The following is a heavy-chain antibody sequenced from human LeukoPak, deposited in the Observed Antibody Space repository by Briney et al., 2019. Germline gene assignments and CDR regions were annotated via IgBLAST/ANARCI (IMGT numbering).Heavy chain of an antibody. D-gene: IGHD3-10*01. V-gene: IGHV4-39*07. Sequence: PSETLSLTCTVSGGSISSSSYYWGWIRQPPGKGLEWIGSIYYSGSTYYNPSLKSRVTISVDTSKNQFSLKLSSVTAADTAVYYCARAGFSYGSGSYFDYWGQGTLVTVSS. CDR3: ARAGFSYGSGSYFDY. CDR1: GGSISSSSYY. J-gene: IGHJ4*02. CDR2: IYYSGST.